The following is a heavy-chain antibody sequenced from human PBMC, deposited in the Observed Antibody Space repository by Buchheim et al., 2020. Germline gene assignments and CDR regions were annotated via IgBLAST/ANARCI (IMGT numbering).Heavy chain of an antibody. J-gene: IGHJ6*02. CDR1: GFTFSNYA. CDR3: AKTAAGDGMDV. V-gene: IGHV3-23*01. Sequence: EVQVLESGGGLVQPWGSLRLSCATSGFTFSNYAIHWVRQAPGRGLEWIAAISGNGGITYYADSVKGRFTISRDNSQNTAFLQMNNLRAGDAAVYYCAKTAAGDGMDVWGQGTT. D-gene: IGHD6-25*01. CDR2: ISGNGGIT.